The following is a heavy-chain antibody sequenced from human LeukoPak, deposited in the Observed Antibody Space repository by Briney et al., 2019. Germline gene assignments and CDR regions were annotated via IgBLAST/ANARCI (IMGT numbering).Heavy chain of an antibody. CDR2: ITSSGGYT. CDR1: GFTFSSYA. CDR3: AKGGGGSYGLYYFDY. D-gene: IGHD5-18*01. Sequence: GGSLRLSCAASGFTFSSYAMSWVRQAPGKGLNWVSAITSSGGYTYYADSVKGRFTISRDNSKNTLHLQMSSLRDEDTAVYYCAKGGGGSYGLYYFDYWGQGTLVTVSS. J-gene: IGHJ4*02. V-gene: IGHV3-23*01.